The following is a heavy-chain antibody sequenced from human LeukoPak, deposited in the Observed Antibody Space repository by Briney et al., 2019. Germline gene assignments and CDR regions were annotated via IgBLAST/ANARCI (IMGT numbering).Heavy chain of an antibody. V-gene: IGHV4-59*08. CDR1: GGSISSYY. J-gene: IGHJ4*02. Sequence: PSETLSLTCTVSGGSISSYYWSWIRQPPGKGLEWIGYIYYSGSTNYNPSLKSRVTISVDTSKNQFSLKLSSVTAADTAVYYCARVLISGSSRTFDYWGQGTLVTVSS. CDR3: ARVLISGSSRTFDY. D-gene: IGHD1-26*01. CDR2: IYYSGST.